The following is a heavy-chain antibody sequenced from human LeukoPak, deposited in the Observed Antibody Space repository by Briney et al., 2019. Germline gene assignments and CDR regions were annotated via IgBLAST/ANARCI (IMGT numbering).Heavy chain of an antibody. V-gene: IGHV3-30*02. CDR2: IRYDGSNK. CDR3: AKVPPYTELRVPVNWFDP. Sequence: GGSLRLSCAASGFTFSSYSMHWVRQAPGKGLEWVAFIRYDGSNKYYADSVKGRFTISRDNSKNTLYLQMNSLRAEDTAVYYCAKVPPYTELRVPVNWFDPWGQGTLVTVSS. CDR1: GFTFSSYS. J-gene: IGHJ5*02. D-gene: IGHD1-7*01.